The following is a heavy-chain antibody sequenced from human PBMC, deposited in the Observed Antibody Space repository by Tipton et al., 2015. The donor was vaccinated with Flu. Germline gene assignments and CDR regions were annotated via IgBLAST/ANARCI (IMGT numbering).Heavy chain of an antibody. CDR1: GGSFSGYY. J-gene: IGHJ3*02. Sequence: TLSLTCAVYGGSFSGYYWSWIRQPPGKGLEWIGEINHSGSTNYNPSLKSRVTISGDTSKNQFSLKLSSVTAADTAVYYCATHCVGVCSLAFDIWGQGTMVTVSS. V-gene: IGHV4-34*01. CDR3: ATHCVGVCSLAFDI. CDR2: INHSGST. D-gene: IGHD2-21*02.